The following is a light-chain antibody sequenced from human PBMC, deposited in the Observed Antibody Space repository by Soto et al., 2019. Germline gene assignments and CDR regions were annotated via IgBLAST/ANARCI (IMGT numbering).Light chain of an antibody. CDR3: QQSYSTPPT. J-gene: IGKJ1*01. CDR1: QSISTS. CDR2: AAS. V-gene: IGKV1-39*01. Sequence: DLQMTQSPSSLSASVGDRVTITCRASQSISTSLNWYQQKPGKAPKLLIYAASSLQSEVPSRFSGSGSGTDFTLTISSLQPEDFATYYCQQSYSTPPTFGQGTKVEIK.